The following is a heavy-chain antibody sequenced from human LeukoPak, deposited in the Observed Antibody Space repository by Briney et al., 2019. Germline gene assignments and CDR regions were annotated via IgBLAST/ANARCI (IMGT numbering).Heavy chain of an antibody. D-gene: IGHD4-17*01. CDR2: ISGSGDST. J-gene: IGHJ4*02. V-gene: IGHV3-23*01. CDR1: GFTFSSYA. Sequence: GGSLRLSCAASGFTFSSYAMSWVRQAPGKGLEWVSAISGSGDSTYYADSVKGRFTISRDNSKNTLYLQMNSLRAEDTAVYYCAKVGYDYGDYGHFDYWGQGTLVTVSS. CDR3: AKVGYDYGDYGHFDY.